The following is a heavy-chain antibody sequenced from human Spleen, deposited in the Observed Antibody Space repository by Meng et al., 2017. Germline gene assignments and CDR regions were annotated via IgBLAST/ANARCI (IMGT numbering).Heavy chain of an antibody. Sequence: ASVKVSCKASGYTFTSYGISWVRQAPGQGLEWMGWISAYNGNTNYAQKLQGRVTMTTDTSTSTAYMELRSLRSDDTAVYYCARDDNGLWFGELLLAQSYYGMDVWGQGNTVNGAS. CDR2: ISAYNGNT. CDR3: ARDDNGLWFGELLLAQSYYGMDV. CDR1: GYTFTSYG. J-gene: IGHJ6*01. D-gene: IGHD3-10*01. V-gene: IGHV1-18*01.